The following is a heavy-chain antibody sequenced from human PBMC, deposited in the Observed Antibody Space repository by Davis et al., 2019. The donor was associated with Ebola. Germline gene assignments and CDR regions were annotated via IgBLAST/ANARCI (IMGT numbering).Heavy chain of an antibody. CDR2: MSGDSLYT. CDR3: AREGAATGWHDPFDI. CDR1: GFTFTDYY. J-gene: IGHJ3*02. D-gene: IGHD6-19*01. Sequence: GESLKISCAASGFTFTDYYMSWIRQAPGKGLEWVSYMSGDSLYTNYADSVRGRFTISRDNAKNTLYLQMNNLRADDTAVYFCAREGAATGWHDPFDIWGQGTMVTVSS. V-gene: IGHV3-11*06.